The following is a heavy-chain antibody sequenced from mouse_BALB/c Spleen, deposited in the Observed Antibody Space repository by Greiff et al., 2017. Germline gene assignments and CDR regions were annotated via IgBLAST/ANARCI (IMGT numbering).Heavy chain of an antibody. CDR2: IYPGDGDT. J-gene: IGHJ3*01. CDR1: GYTFTSYW. CDR3: ARGGSYYGNYAAY. D-gene: IGHD2-1*01. Sequence: VKLQESGAELARPGASVKLSCKASGYTFTSYWMQWVKQRPGQGLEWIGAIYPGDGDTRYTQKFKGKATLTADKSSSTAYMQLSSLASEDSAVYYCARGGSYYGNYAAYWGQGTLVTVSA. V-gene: IGHV1-87*01.